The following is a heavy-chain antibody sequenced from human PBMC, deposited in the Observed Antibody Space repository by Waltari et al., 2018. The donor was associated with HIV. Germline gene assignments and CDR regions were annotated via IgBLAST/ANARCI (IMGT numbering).Heavy chain of an antibody. J-gene: IGHJ4*02. V-gene: IGHV4-39*01. CDR1: GGSISSSSYY. CDR2: IYYSGST. CDR3: ASLGRVYYYDY. D-gene: IGHD2-8*01. Sequence: QLQLQESGPGLVKPSETLSLTCTVSGGSISSSSYYWGWIRQPPGKGLEWIGSIYYSGSTYYNPSLKSRVTISVDTSKNQFSLKLSSVTAADTAVYYCASLGRVYYYDYWGQGTLDTVSS.